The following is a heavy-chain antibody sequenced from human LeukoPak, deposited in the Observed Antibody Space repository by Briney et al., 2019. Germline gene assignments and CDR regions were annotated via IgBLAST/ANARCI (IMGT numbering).Heavy chain of an antibody. D-gene: IGHD2-15*01. Sequence: PSETLSLTCAVYGGSFSGYYWSWLRQPPGKGLEWIGEINHSGSTNYNPSLKSRVTISVDTSKNQFSLKLSSVTAADTAVYYCARGKEYCSGGSCYQYYYYYGMDVWGQGTTVTVSS. CDR2: INHSGST. CDR3: ARGKEYCSGGSCYQYYYYYGMDV. J-gene: IGHJ6*02. CDR1: GGSFSGYY. V-gene: IGHV4-34*01.